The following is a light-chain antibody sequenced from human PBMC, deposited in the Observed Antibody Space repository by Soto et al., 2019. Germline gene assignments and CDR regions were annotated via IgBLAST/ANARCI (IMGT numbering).Light chain of an antibody. J-gene: IGLJ2*01. CDR3: SSYTSSSTVV. CDR1: SSDVGGYNY. Sequence: QSALTQPASVSGSPGQSITISCTGTSSDVGGYNYVSWYQQHPGKAPKFMIYDVSNRPSGVSNRFSGSKSGNTASLTISGLQAEEEDDYYCSSYTSSSTVVFGGGTKLTVL. CDR2: DVS. V-gene: IGLV2-14*01.